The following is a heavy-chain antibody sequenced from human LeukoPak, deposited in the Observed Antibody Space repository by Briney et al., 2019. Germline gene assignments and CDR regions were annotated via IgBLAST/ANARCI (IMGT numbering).Heavy chain of an antibody. CDR1: GYTFTGYY. V-gene: IGHV1-2*02. CDR3: TRDRGKDAFDT. CDR2: INPYNGGT. Sequence: SVQVSPKACGYTFTGYYIHWVRQAPGHGLEWMGWINPYNGGTNHAQKFQGRVTMTRNTSISPAYRDLSRLKSDDTAVYYCTRDRGKDAFDTWGEGKMVTVSS. J-gene: IGHJ3*02.